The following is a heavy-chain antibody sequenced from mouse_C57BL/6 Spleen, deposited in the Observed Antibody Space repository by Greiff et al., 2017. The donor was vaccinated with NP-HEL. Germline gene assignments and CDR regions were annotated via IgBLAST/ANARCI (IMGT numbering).Heavy chain of an antibody. V-gene: IGHV2-2*01. CDR3: ARGGASSQGFAY. Sequence: VKLEESGPGLVQPSQSLSITCTVSGFSLTSYGVHWVRQSPGKGLEWLGVIWSGGSTDYNAAFISRLSISKDNSKSQVFFKMNSLQADDTAIYYCARGGASSQGFAYWGQGTLVTVSA. CDR1: GFSLTSYG. CDR2: IWSGGST. D-gene: IGHD1-1*01. J-gene: IGHJ3*01.